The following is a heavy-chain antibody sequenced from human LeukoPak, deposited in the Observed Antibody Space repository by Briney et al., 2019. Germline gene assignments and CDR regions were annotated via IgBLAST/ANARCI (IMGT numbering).Heavy chain of an antibody. V-gene: IGHV1-24*01. CDR2: FDPEDGET. J-gene: IGHJ5*02. D-gene: IGHD2-15*01. Sequence: ASVKVSCKVSGYTLTELSMHWVRQAPGKGLEWKGGFDPEDGETIYAQKFQGRVTMTEDTSTDTAYMELSSLRSEDTAVYYCATGAFEGCSGGSCYSAFDPWGQGTLVTVSS. CDR1: GYTLTELS. CDR3: ATGAFEGCSGGSCYSAFDP.